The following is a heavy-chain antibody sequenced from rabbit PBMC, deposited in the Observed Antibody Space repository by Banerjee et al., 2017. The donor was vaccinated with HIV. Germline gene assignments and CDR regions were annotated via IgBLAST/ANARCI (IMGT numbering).Heavy chain of an antibody. CDR1: GFDFSSNA. CDR2: MDDDSNGFT. J-gene: IGHJ4*01. CDR3: AKDPHNDNNL. V-gene: IGHV1S45*01. Sequence: QEQLVESGGGLVQPEGSLTLTCKASGFDFSSNAMCWVRQAPGKGLEWIACMDDDSNGFTWYASWAKGRFTISRTSSTTVTLQMTSLTAADTATYFCAKDPHNDNNLWGPGTLVTVS.